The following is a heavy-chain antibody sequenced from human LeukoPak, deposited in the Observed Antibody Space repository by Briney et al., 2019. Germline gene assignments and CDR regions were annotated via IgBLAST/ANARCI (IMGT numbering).Heavy chain of an antibody. CDR1: GFTFSSYG. V-gene: IGHV3-30*18. J-gene: IGHJ4*02. CDR2: ISYDGSNK. Sequence: GGSLRLSCAASGFTFSSYGMHWVRQAPGKGLEWVAVISYDGSNKYYADSVKGRFTISRDNSKNTLYLQMNSLRAEDTAVYYCAKDFSYYYDSSGYYYFDYWGQGTLVTVSS. CDR3: AKDFSYYYDSSGYYYFDY. D-gene: IGHD3-22*01.